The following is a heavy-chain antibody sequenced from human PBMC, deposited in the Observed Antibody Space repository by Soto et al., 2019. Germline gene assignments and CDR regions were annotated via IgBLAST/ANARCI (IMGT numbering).Heavy chain of an antibody. Sequence: SETLSLTCTVSGGSVSSGSYYWSWIRQPPGKGLEWIGYIYYSGSTNYNPSLKSRVTISVDTSKNQISLKLSSETAADTAVYYCARRSLLPPFYYYYYMDVWGKGTTVTVSS. J-gene: IGHJ6*03. CDR2: IYYSGST. V-gene: IGHV4-61*01. CDR1: GGSVSSGSYY. D-gene: IGHD1-26*01. CDR3: ARRSLLPPFYYYYYMDV.